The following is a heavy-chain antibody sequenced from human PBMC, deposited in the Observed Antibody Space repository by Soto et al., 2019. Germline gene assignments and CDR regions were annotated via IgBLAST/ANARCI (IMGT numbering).Heavy chain of an antibody. CDR2: IIPYNGNT. D-gene: IGHD6-19*01. CDR3: ARVVALSDSSGWSPPRGKDAFDI. CDR1: GGTFSSYA. J-gene: IGHJ3*02. V-gene: IGHV1-18*01. Sequence: ASVKVSCKASGGTFSSYAISWVRQAPGQGLEWMGGIIPYNGNTNYAQKLQGRVTMTTDTSTSTAYMELRSLRSDDTAVYYCARVVALSDSSGWSPPRGKDAFDIWGQGTMVTVSS.